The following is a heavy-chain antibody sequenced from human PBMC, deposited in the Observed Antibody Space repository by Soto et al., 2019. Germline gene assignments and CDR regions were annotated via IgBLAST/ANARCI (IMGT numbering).Heavy chain of an antibody. CDR1: GYSISNGGYY. CDR2: IYYRGST. D-gene: IGHD2-2*01. CDR3: ASQPDALAI. J-gene: IGHJ3*02. Sequence: PSETLSLTCTVSGYSISNGGYYWSWIRQRPGEGLEWLGYIYYRGSTYYNPSLKSRPSISVDTSKNQFSLKVNSVTAADTAVYYCASQPDALAISAQRTMVPVSS. V-gene: IGHV4-31*03.